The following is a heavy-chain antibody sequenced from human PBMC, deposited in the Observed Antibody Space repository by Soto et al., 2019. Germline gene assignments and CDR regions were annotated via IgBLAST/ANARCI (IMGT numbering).Heavy chain of an antibody. CDR2: VNPNSGDT. Sequence: QVQLVQSGAEVKKPGASVKVSCKASGYSFTSYDMNWVRQAPGQGLEWMGWVNPNSGDTDYAQKFQYRVTMTTATSIRTAYMELSSLRSEDTAVYYCASVSFLAPVTGAEIFDFWGQGTMVTVSS. J-gene: IGHJ3*01. CDR1: GYSFTSYD. D-gene: IGHD2-21*02. CDR3: ASVSFLAPVTGAEIFDF. V-gene: IGHV1-8*01.